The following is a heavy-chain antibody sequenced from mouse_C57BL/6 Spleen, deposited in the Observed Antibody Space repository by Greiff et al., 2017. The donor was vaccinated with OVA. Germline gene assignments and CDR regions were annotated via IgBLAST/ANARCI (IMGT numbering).Heavy chain of an antibody. CDR3: ARYYCGSSKGDFEY. D-gene: IGHD1-1*01. CDR1: GYTFTSYW. J-gene: IGHJ2*01. V-gene: IGHV1-50*01. CDR2: IDPSDSYT. Sequence: QVQLKQPGAELVKPGASVKLSCKASGYTFTSYWMQWVKQRPGQGLEWIGAIDPSDSYTNYNQKFKGKATLTVDKSSSTAYMQLSSLTSEDSAVYYCARYYCGSSKGDFEYWGKGTTVTVSS.